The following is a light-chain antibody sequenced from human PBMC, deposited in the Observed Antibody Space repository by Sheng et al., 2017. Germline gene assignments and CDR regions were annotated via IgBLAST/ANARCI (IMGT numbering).Light chain of an antibody. CDR2: GAS. J-gene: IGKJ1*01. V-gene: IGKV3-20*01. CDR1: QRISSSY. CDR3: QQYGSSPWT. Sequence: EVVLTQSPGTLSLSAGVRATLSCRASQRISSSYVAWYQQKPGQAPRLLIYGASSRATGIPDRFSGSGSGTDFTLTISRLEPEDFAVYYCQQYGSSPWTFGQGTKVQIK.